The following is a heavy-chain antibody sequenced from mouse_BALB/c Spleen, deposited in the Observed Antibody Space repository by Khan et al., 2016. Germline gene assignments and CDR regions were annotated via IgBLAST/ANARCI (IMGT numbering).Heavy chain of an antibody. CDR3: AGSYRKDDSLDY. Sequence: QIQLVQSGPELKKPGETVRISCKATGYTFTTSGMQWVQKMPGKGLKWIGWINTHSGVPKYAEDLKGRFAFSLETSASTAYLQISNLKNEDTATYFCAGSYRKDDSLDYWGQGTSVTVSS. V-gene: IGHV9-4*02. D-gene: IGHD2-12*01. CDR1: GYTFTTSG. CDR2: INTHSGVP. J-gene: IGHJ4*01.